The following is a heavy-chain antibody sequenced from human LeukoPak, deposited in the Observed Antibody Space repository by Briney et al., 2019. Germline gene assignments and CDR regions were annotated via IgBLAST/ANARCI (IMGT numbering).Heavy chain of an antibody. Sequence: ASVKVSCKASGYTFTSYYMLWVRQAPGQGLEWMGIINPSGGSTSYAQKFQGRVTMTRDMSTSTVYMELSSLRSEDTAVYYSARAPLSSSTSCYYYYYYYMDVWGKGTTVTVSS. CDR1: GYTFTSYY. CDR2: INPSGGST. CDR3: ARAPLSSSTSCYYYYYYYMDV. V-gene: IGHV1-46*01. J-gene: IGHJ6*03. D-gene: IGHD2-2*01.